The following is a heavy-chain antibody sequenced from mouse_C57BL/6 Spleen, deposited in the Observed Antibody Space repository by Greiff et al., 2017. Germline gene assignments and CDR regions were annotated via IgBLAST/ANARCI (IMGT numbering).Heavy chain of an antibody. J-gene: IGHJ4*01. CDR3: ANPHSNPYYYAMDY. Sequence: QVQLKQSGPELVRPGVSVKISCKGSGYTFTDYAMHWVKQSHAKSLEWIGVISTYYGDASYNQKFKDKATMTVDKSSSTAYMELAILTSEDSAVYYCANPHSNPYYYAMDYWGQGTSVTVSS. V-gene: IGHV1-67*01. D-gene: IGHD2-5*01. CDR2: ISTYYGDA. CDR1: GYTFTDYA.